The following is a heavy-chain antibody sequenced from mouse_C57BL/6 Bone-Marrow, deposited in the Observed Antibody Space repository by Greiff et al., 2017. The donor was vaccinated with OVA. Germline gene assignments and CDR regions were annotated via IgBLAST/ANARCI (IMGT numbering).Heavy chain of an antibody. J-gene: IGHJ3*01. CDR2: ISSGGDYI. V-gene: IGHV5-9-1*02. CDR3: TREDYGSPWFAY. CDR1: GFTFSSYA. Sequence: VQLKESGEGLVKPGGSLKLSCAASGFTFSSYAMSWVRQTPEKRLEWVAYISSGGDYIYYADTVTGRFTISSDNARNTLYLQMSSLKAEDTAMYYCTREDYGSPWFAYWGQGTLVTVSA. D-gene: IGHD1-1*01.